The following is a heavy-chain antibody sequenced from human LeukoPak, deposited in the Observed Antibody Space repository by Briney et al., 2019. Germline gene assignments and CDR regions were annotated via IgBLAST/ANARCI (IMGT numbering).Heavy chain of an antibody. CDR2: INYSGGSI. Sequence: GGSLRLSCAASGFTFSSYAMNWVRQAPGKGLEWVSTINYSGGSIYYADSVKGRFTISRANSKNTVYLQMNSLRADNTAVYYCAKAIRNSCYGCNMDVWGKGTTVTVSS. CDR3: AKAIRNSCYGCNMDV. D-gene: IGHD2-2*01. CDR1: GFTFSSYA. V-gene: IGHV3-23*01. J-gene: IGHJ6*03.